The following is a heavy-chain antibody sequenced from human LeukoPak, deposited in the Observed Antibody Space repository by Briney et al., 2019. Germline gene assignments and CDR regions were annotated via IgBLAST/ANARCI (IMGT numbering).Heavy chain of an antibody. J-gene: IGHJ5*02. CDR3: ARAGSGYQLLHPRGWFDP. CDR2: IYHSGST. V-gene: IGHV4-38-2*02. D-gene: IGHD2-2*01. Sequence: SETLSLTCTVSGYSISSGYYWGWIRQPPGKGLEWIGSIYHSGSTYYNPSLKSRVTISVDTSKNQFSLKLSSVTAADTAVYYCARAGSGYQLLHPRGWFDPWGQGTLVTVSS. CDR1: GYSISSGYY.